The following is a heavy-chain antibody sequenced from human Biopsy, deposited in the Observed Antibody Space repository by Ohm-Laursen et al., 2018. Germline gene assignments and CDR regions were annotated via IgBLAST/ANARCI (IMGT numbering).Heavy chain of an antibody. CDR3: ARATNSTGWPYYYFYGMDV. J-gene: IGHJ6*02. Sequence: GTLSLTCTVSGGSISSDYWNWIRQPPGKGLEWIGYIYYSGTTDYSPSLKSRVTISIDRSKNQFSLRLNSVTAADTAVYYCARATNSTGWPYYYFYGMDVWGQGTTVTVSS. CDR2: IYYSGTT. V-gene: IGHV4-59*01. CDR1: GGSISSDY. D-gene: IGHD2/OR15-2a*01.